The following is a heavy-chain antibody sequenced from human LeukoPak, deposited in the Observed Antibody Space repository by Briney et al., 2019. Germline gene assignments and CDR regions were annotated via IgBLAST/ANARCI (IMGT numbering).Heavy chain of an antibody. V-gene: IGHV4-59*01. CDR1: GGSISSYY. CDR3: ARGHYDILTGYTYYYYYYMDV. Sequence: SETLSLTCTVSGGSISSYYRSWIRQPPGKGLEWNGYIYYSGSTNYNPSLKSRVTISVDTSKNQFSLRLSSVTAADTAVYYCARGHYDILTGYTYYYYYYMDVWGKGTTVTISS. J-gene: IGHJ6*03. CDR2: IYYSGST. D-gene: IGHD3-9*01.